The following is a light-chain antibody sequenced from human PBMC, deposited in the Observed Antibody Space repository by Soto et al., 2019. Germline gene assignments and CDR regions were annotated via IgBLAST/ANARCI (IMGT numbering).Light chain of an antibody. CDR1: QSISSY. J-gene: IGKJ3*01. CDR3: QQSYSTPLFT. CDR2: DAS. Sequence: DIQMTQSPSSLSASVGDRVTITCRASQSISSYLNWYQQKPGKAPKLLIYDASSLQSGVPSRFSGSGSGTDLTLTISSLQPEDFATYYCQQSYSTPLFTFGPGTKVDIK. V-gene: IGKV1-39*01.